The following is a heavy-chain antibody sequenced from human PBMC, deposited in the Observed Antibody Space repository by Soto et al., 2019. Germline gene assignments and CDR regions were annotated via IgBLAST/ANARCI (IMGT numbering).Heavy chain of an antibody. J-gene: IGHJ6*02. Sequence: PGESLKISCKGSGYGFSTFWIGWVRQMPGKGLEWMGIIYPSDSDTRYSPSFQGQVTISADKSSRTAYLQWSSLKASDSAMYYCARLPQDYYYHGMDVWGQGTKVTVSS. CDR1: GYGFSTFW. V-gene: IGHV5-51*01. CDR2: IYPSDSDT. CDR3: ARLPQDYYYHGMDV.